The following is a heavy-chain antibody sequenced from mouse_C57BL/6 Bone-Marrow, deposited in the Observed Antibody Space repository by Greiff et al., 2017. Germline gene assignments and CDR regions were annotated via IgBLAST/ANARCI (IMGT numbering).Heavy chain of an antibody. CDR3: TALYYAYDGAMYY. CDR1: GFTFSNYW. D-gene: IGHD2-1*01. V-gene: IGHV6-3*01. Sequence: EVKVVESGGGLVQPGGSMKLSCVASGFTFSNYWMNWVRQSPEKGLEWVAQIRFKTDNYATHYAESVKGRLTISRDDSKSSVYLQMNHLRAEDTGIYYCTALYYAYDGAMYYWGPGTSVTVSS. CDR2: IRFKTDNYAT. J-gene: IGHJ4*01.